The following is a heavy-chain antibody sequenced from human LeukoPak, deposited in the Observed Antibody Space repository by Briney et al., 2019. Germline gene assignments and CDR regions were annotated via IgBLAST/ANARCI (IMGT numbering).Heavy chain of an antibody. D-gene: IGHD2-15*01. CDR1: GFTFSSYS. Sequence: GGSLRLSSAASGFTFSSYSMNWVRQAPGKGLEWVSSISSSSSYIYYADSVKGRFTISRDNSKNTLYLQMNSLRAEDTALYYCARGLGIVVVVAATPKFGAFDIWGQGTMVTVSS. V-gene: IGHV3-21*04. CDR3: ARGLGIVVVVAATPKFGAFDI. J-gene: IGHJ3*02. CDR2: ISSSSSYI.